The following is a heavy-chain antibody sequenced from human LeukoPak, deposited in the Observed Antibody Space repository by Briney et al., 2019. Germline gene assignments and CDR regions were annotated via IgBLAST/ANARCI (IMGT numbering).Heavy chain of an antibody. Sequence: GESLKISCPGSGYIFSDYWIGWVRQMPGKGLEWMGIIYPGDSDVRYSPSFQGQVIMSADKSISTAYLEWSGLKASDTAMYYCARLSRPHILDTNWFDSWGQGSLVTISS. CDR1: GYIFSDYW. J-gene: IGHJ5*01. CDR3: ARLSRPHILDTNWFDS. D-gene: IGHD3-9*01. CDR2: IYPGDSDV. V-gene: IGHV5-51*01.